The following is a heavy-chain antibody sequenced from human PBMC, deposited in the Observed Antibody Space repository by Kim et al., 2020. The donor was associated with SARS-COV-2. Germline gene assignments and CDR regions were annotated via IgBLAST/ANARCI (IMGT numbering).Heavy chain of an antibody. CDR2: INTNTGNP. CDR1: GYTFTSYA. J-gene: IGHJ4*02. Sequence: ASVKVSCKASGYTFTSYAMNWVRQAPGQGLEWMGWINTNTGNPTYAQGFTGRFVFSLDTSVSTAYLQISSLKAEDTAVYYCSRRPAAIAEPPYFDYCGQGTLVTVSS. V-gene: IGHV7-4-1*02. D-gene: IGHD6-13*01. CDR3: SRRPAAIAEPPYFDY.